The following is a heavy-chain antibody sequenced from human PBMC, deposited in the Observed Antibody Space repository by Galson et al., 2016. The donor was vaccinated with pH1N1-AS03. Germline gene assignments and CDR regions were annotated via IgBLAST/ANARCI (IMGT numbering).Heavy chain of an antibody. CDR3: ARDDSGYAY. D-gene: IGHD5-12*01. CDR2: FGSIGGRT. J-gene: IGHJ4*02. CDR1: GFTLSKYG. V-gene: IGHV3-64*01. Sequence: SLRLSCAASGFTLSKYGMHWVRQAPGKGLEFVSAFGSIGGRTFYANSVKGRFIVSRDTSKNTLSLQMGSLKIEDTAVYYCARDDSGYAYWGQGTPVTVSS.